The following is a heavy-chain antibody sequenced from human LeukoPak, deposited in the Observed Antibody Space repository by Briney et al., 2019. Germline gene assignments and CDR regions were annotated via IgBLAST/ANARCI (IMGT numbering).Heavy chain of an antibody. CDR1: GFTFSSYS. CDR3: ARDWDIVVVPAPMDV. CDR2: ISSSSSYI. D-gene: IGHD2-2*01. Sequence: PGRSLRLSCAASGFTFSSYSMNWVRQAPGKGLEWVSSISSSSSYIYYADSVKGRFTISRDNAKNSLYLQMNSLRAEDTAVYYCARDWDIVVVPAPMDVWGKGTTVTVSS. J-gene: IGHJ6*04. V-gene: IGHV3-21*01.